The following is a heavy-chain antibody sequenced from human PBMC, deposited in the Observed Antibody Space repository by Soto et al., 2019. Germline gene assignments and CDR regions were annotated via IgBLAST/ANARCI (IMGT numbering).Heavy chain of an antibody. J-gene: IGHJ4*02. CDR2: IFYSGST. CDR1: GGSISSHY. Sequence: SETLSLTCTVSGGSISSHYWNWIRQPPGRGLEWIGHIFYSGSTNYNPSLKSRVTISVDTSKNQFSLKLNSVTAADTAVYYCARAPSTAVIGYWGQGTLVTVSS. D-gene: IGHD4-4*01. CDR3: ARAPSTAVIGY. V-gene: IGHV4-59*11.